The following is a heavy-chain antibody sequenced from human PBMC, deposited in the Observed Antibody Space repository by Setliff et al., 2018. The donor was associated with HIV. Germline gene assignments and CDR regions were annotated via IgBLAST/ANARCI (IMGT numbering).Heavy chain of an antibody. D-gene: IGHD3-10*01. CDR3: ARDPVWFGELSWFDP. J-gene: IGHJ5*02. CDR1: GATIHYHY. CDR2: VDYSGDT. Sequence: SETLSLTCSISGATIHYHYWSWIRQSPGKGLEWIGYVDYSGDTEYNPSLQSRATISRDPSKHQVSLKLTSATAADTAVYYCARDPVWFGELSWFDPWGQGTLVTVSS. V-gene: IGHV4-59*11.